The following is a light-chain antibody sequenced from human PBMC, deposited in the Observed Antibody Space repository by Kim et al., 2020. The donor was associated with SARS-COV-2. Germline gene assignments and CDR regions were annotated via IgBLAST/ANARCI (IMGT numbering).Light chain of an antibody. CDR1: QSVSSNL. CDR2: GAS. V-gene: IGKV3-20*01. Sequence: SPGERATLSCRASQSVSSNLLAWYQQKPGQAPRLLISGASSRATGIPDRFSGSGSGTDFTLTISRLEPEDFAVYYCQQYGNSPRTFGQGTKVDIK. CDR3: QQYGNSPRT. J-gene: IGKJ1*01.